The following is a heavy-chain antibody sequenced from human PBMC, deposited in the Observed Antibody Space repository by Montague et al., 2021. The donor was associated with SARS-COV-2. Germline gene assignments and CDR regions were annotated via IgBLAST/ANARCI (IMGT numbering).Heavy chain of an antibody. J-gene: IGHJ6*02. Sequence: SLRLSCAVSEFNFESYAMHWVRQAPGKGLEWVAGFSLDTDRIDYADSVKGRFIVSRDKAQDTLYLQMSSLRPEDSAVYYCGKDLTPGGMDVWGQGTTVIVSS. D-gene: IGHD3-10*01. V-gene: IGHV3-9*01. CDR2: FSLDTDRI. CDR3: GKDLTPGGMDV. CDR1: EFNFESYA.